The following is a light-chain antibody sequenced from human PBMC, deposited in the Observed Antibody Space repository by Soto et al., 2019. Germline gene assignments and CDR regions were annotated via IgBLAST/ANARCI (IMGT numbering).Light chain of an antibody. Sequence: EMVVTQSPATLSLSPVEVATLSFMASQSVSSYLAWYQQKSGQAPRLLIYDASNRATGIPARFSGSGSGTDFTLTISSLEAEDFAVYYCQQRRSWPRAFGQGTKVDIK. V-gene: IGKV3-11*01. CDR3: QQRRSWPRA. CDR1: QSVSSY. J-gene: IGKJ1*01. CDR2: DAS.